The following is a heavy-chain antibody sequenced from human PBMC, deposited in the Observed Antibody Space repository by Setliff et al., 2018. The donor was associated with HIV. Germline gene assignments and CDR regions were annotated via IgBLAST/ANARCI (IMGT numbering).Heavy chain of an antibody. CDR3: ARASSDIPGVDSNYFDD. V-gene: IGHV4-61*02. D-gene: IGHD2-2*01. Sequence: SETLSLTCTVSGDSISSGSNYWSWIRQPAGKGLEWIGRIYTSGPRYNPSLENRVTISVDTSKSQFFLMLSSVTATDTAVYYCARASSDIPGVDSNYFDDWGQGTLVTVSS. J-gene: IGHJ4*02. CDR2: IYTSGP. CDR1: GDSISSGSNY.